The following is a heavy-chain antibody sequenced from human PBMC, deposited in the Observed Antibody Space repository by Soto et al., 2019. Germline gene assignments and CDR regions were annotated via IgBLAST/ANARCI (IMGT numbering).Heavy chain of an antibody. CDR3: ARGASLRYFDWLTPHYYYGMDV. V-gene: IGHV1-8*01. J-gene: IGHJ6*02. CDR2: MNPNSGNT. D-gene: IGHD3-9*01. Sequence: ASVKVSCKASGYTFTSYDINWVRQATGQGLEWMGWMNPNSGNTGYAQKFQGRVTMTRNTSISTAYMELSSLRSEDTAVYYCARGASLRYFDWLTPHYYYGMDVWGQGTTVPVSS. CDR1: GYTFTSYD.